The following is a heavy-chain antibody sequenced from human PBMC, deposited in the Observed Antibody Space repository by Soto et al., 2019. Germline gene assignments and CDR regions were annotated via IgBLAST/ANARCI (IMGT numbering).Heavy chain of an antibody. CDR3: AREPLLRYFDWPYGMDV. D-gene: IGHD3-9*01. CDR1: GGSISSNY. Sequence: SETLSLTCTVSGGSISSNYWSWILQPPGKGLEWIGYIYYSGSTNYNPSLKSRVTISVDTSKNQFSLKLSSVTAADTGVYYCAREPLLRYFDWPYGMDVWGQGTTVTVSS. CDR2: IYYSGST. V-gene: IGHV4-59*01. J-gene: IGHJ6*02.